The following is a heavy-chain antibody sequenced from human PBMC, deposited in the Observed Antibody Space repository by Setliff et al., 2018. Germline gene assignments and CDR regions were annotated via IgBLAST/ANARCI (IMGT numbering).Heavy chain of an antibody. CDR3: ARSYDSGFYHQRDAYDI. CDR1: GYSFSDSA. J-gene: IGHJ3*02. V-gene: IGHV1-18*01. Sequence: GASVKVSCKASGYSFSDSAVSWVRQAPGQGLEWVGWISVYSGNAYYAQKLQDRVTLTTDTSTTTAYLELRSLRPDDTAVYYCARSYDSGFYHQRDAYDIWGQGTMVTVSS. D-gene: IGHD3-22*01. CDR2: ISVYSGNA.